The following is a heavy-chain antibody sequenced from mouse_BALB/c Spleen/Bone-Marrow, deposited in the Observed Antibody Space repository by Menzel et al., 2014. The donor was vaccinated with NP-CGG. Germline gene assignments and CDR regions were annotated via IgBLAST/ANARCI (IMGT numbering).Heavy chain of an antibody. CDR1: GFTFGNYG. CDR2: ISGGGSYT. D-gene: IGHD2-3*01. V-gene: IGHV5-9-2*01. Sequence: EVHLVEAGGGLVKFGGPLKLSCAASGFTFGNYGMSWVRQTPEKRPGWVATISGGGSYTFFLVIVKGGLTISRDKGKNDLCRQLSNQRSEGAALYYCAGHGCYEQTEVSFVYWGQGTLVTVSA. CDR3: AGHGCYEQTEVSFVY. J-gene: IGHJ3*01.